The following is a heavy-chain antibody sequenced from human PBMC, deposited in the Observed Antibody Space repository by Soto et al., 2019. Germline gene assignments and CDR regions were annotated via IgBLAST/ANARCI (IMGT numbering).Heavy chain of an antibody. D-gene: IGHD3-3*01. CDR2: FDPEDGET. J-gene: IGHJ3*02. V-gene: IGHV1-24*01. CDR1: GYTLTELS. CDR3: ATDWETDVIGVLKGFAVDI. Sequence: ASVTVSCKGSGYTLTELSMHWVRQAPGKGLEWMGGFDPEDGETIYAQKFQGRVTMTEDTSTDTAYMELSSLRSEDTAVYYCATDWETDVIGVLKGFAVDIWCQGTRGTVS.